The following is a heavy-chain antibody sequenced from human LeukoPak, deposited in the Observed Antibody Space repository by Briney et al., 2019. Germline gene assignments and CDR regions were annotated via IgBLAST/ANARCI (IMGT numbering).Heavy chain of an antibody. CDR2: ISGSGGST. J-gene: IGHJ5*02. CDR1: GFTFSSYA. Sequence: GGSLRLSCAASGFTFSSYAMSWVRQAPGKGLEWVSAISGSGGSTYYADSVKGRFTISRDNSKNTLYLQMNSLRAEDMAVYYCAKCYDFWSGYHLWGQGTLVTVSS. D-gene: IGHD3-3*01. CDR3: AKCYDFWSGYHL. V-gene: IGHV3-23*01.